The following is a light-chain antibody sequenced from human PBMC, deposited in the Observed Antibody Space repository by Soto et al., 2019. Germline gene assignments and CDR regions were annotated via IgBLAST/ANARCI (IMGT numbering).Light chain of an antibody. J-gene: IGKJ4*01. CDR1: QSVSSN. CDR3: QQYKNWPPLT. CDR2: GAS. V-gene: IGKV3-15*01. Sequence: IVMTQSPATLSVSPGETATLSCRASQSVSSNLAWYQQKPGQAPSLLIYGASTRATDIPPRFSGSGSGTEFTLTITSLQSEDFAVYYCQQYKNWPPLTFGGGTKVEIK.